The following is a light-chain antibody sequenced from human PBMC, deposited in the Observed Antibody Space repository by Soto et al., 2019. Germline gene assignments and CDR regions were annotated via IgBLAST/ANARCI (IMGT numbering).Light chain of an antibody. J-gene: IGKJ1*01. CDR1: QSISSW. Sequence: DIQMTQSPSTLSASVGDRVTITCRASQSISSWLAWYQQKPGKATKLLIYKASSLESGVPSRFSGSGSGTEFTLTISSLQPDDFATHYCQQYNSYSWTFGQGTKVEIK. CDR2: KAS. V-gene: IGKV1-5*03. CDR3: QQYNSYSWT.